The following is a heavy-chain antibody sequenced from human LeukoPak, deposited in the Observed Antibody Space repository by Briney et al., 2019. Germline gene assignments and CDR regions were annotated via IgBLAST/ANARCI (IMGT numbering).Heavy chain of an antibody. CDR2: IYYNRST. D-gene: IGHD5-18*01. J-gene: IGHJ2*01. CDR3: ARDLLDTSMVHYWYFDL. V-gene: IGHV4-31*03. Sequence: SQTLSLACTVSGSSISSGEYYWSWIRQHPGKGLEWIGYIYYNRSTYYNPSLKSRVTISVDTYKNQFSLKLSSVTAADTAVYYCARDLLDTSMVHYWYFDLWGRGTLVTVSS. CDR1: GSSISSGEYY.